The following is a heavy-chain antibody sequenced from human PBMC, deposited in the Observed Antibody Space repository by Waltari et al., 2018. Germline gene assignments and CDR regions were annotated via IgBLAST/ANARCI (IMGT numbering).Heavy chain of an antibody. CDR1: GGSISGFY. CDR2: IFYTGNT. CDR3: ARLGGDRFGSLRHCGPASCTTWIDP. D-gene: IGHD2-2*01. Sequence: VLLEESGPGLVKPSETLSLTCTVSGGSISGFYWTWIRQPPGKGLEYIGYIFYTGNTNDNPSLKSRVIISGDTSRKQFSLKMRSLTAADTAVYYCARLGGDRFGSLRHCGPASCTTWIDPWGRGTLVTVSS. J-gene: IGHJ5*02. V-gene: IGHV4-59*01.